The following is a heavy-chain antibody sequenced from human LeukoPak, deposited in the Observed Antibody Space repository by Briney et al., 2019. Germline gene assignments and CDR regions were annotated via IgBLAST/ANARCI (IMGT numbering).Heavy chain of an antibody. Sequence: PGGSLRLSCAVSGFSFDTYWMSWVRQAPGKGLEWVAHIKQDGDEKHYVDSVKGRFTISRDNAQNSLYLQMNSLRADDTAVYYCARKYCNSASCWASLGMDVWGLGTTVTVSS. D-gene: IGHD2-2*01. CDR2: IKQDGDEK. CDR3: ARKYCNSASCWASLGMDV. CDR1: GFSFDTYW. J-gene: IGHJ6*02. V-gene: IGHV3-7*01.